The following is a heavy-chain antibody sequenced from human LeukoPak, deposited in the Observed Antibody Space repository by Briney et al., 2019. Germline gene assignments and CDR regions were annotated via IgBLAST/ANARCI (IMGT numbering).Heavy chain of an antibody. D-gene: IGHD2-2*01. V-gene: IGHV1-69*13. Sequence: ASVKVSCKASGGTFSSYAISWVRQAPGQGLEWMGGIIPIFGTANYAQKFQGRVTITADESTSTAYMELSRLRSDDTAVYYCATCRIVVVPAAKGYYYGMDVWGQGTTVTVSS. CDR1: GGTFSSYA. CDR2: IIPIFGTA. CDR3: ATCRIVVVPAAKGYYYGMDV. J-gene: IGHJ6*02.